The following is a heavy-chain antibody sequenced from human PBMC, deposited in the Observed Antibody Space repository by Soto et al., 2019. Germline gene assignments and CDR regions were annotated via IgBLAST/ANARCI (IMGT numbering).Heavy chain of an antibody. J-gene: IGHJ4*02. CDR3: ARNDYGDQKPPFPDY. CDR1: GGSISSGDYY. V-gene: IGHV4-30-4*01. D-gene: IGHD4-17*01. Sequence: QVQLQESGPGLVKPSQTLSLTCTVSGGSISSGDYYWSWIRQPPGKGLEWIGYIYYSGSTYYNPSLKSRVTISVDTYKNQFSLKLSSVPAADTAVYYCARNDYGDQKPPFPDYWGQGTLVTVSS. CDR2: IYYSGST.